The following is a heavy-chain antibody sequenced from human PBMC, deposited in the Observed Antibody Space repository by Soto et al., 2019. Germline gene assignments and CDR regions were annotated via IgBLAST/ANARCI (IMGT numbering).Heavy chain of an antibody. J-gene: IGHJ4*02. D-gene: IGHD4-4*01. CDR2: INHSGST. Sequence: PSETLSLTCAVYGGSFSGYYWSWIRQPPGKGLEWIGEINHSGSTNYNPSLKSRVTISVDTSKNQFSLKLSSVTAADTAVYYCARVATVKSFHYWGQGTLVTVSS. CDR3: ARVATVKSFHY. V-gene: IGHV4-34*01. CDR1: GGSFSGYY.